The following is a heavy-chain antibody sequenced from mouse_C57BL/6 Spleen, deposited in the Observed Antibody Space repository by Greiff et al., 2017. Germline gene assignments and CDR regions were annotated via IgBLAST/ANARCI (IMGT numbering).Heavy chain of an antibody. CDR3: TTGAWFAD. CDR1: GFNIKDDY. Sequence: VQLQQSGAELVRPGASDKLSCTASGFNIKDDYMHWVKQRPEQGLEWIGWIDPENGDTEYASKFQGKATITADTSSNTAYLQLSSLTSEDTAVYYCTTGAWFADWGQGTLVTVSA. CDR2: IDPENGDT. V-gene: IGHV14-4*01. J-gene: IGHJ3*01.